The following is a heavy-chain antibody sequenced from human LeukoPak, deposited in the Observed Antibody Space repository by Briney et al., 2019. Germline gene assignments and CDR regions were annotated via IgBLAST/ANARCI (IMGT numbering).Heavy chain of an antibody. CDR1: GYTFTVYY. CDR2: INPNSGGT. D-gene: IGHD3-22*01. Sequence: ASVTVSFTSSGYTFTVYYMHWVRQAPGQGLEWMGWINPNSGGTNYAQKFQGRVTMTRDTSISTAYMELGRLRSDDTAVYYCARVSWIDYYDSSGYPDYWGQGTLVTVSS. V-gene: IGHV1-2*02. J-gene: IGHJ4*02. CDR3: ARVSWIDYYDSSGYPDY.